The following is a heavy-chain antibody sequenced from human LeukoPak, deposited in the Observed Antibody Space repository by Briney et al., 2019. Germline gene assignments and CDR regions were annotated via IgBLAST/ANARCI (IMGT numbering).Heavy chain of an antibody. CDR3: ARDYMVAPYYYYYMDV. J-gene: IGHJ6*03. D-gene: IGHD2-15*01. Sequence: ASVTVSCKASGYTFTGYYMHWVRQAPGQGLEWMGWINPNSGGTNYAQKFQGRVTITRDTSITTAYMELSRLTSDDTAVYYCARDYMVAPYYYYYMDVWGKGTTVTIAS. V-gene: IGHV1-2*02. CDR2: INPNSGGT. CDR1: GYTFTGYY.